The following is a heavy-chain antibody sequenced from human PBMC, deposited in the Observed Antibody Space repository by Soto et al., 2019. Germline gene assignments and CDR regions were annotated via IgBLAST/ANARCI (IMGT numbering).Heavy chain of an antibody. Sequence: QVQLVQSGAEVKKPGSSVKVSCKASGGTFSSYAISWVRQAPGQGLEWMGGIIPIFGTANYAQKFQGRVTIIAGEATSKAFMGGRRVRSGDTAGYVCARDSGVVAAAVAGFYAVDVWCQVTTVTVSS. J-gene: IGHJ6*02. CDR1: GGTFSSYA. CDR2: IIPIFGTA. CDR3: ARDSGVVAAAVAGFYAVDV. D-gene: IGHD2-15*01. V-gene: IGHV1-69*19.